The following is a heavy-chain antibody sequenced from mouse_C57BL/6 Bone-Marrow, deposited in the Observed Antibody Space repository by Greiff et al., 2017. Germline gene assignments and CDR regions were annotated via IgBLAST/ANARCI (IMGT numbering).Heavy chain of an antibody. CDR2: IWWDDDK. Sequence: QVTLIVSGPGILQPSQTLSLTCSFSGFSLSTFGMGVGWIRQPSGKGLEWLAHIWWDDDKYYTPALKSRLTISKDTSKNQVFLKIANVDTADTATYYCARSYYYGSSFYWYFDVWGTGTTVTVSS. D-gene: IGHD1-1*01. J-gene: IGHJ1*03. V-gene: IGHV8-8*01. CDR1: GFSLSTFGMG. CDR3: ARSYYYGSSFYWYFDV.